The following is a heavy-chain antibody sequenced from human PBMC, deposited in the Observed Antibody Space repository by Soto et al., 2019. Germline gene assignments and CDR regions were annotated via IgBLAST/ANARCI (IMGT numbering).Heavy chain of an antibody. Sequence: QLQLVQSGVEVKKPGSSLKVSCQASGDTLTSYGISWVRRAPGQGLEWMGWVSPYSGNTNYSPKVQGRVTLTTDTTTSTAYMELRSLTSDDTAVYYCAAGTFLGPWQYWGQGTLVTVSS. CDR2: VSPYSGNT. D-gene: IGHD3-10*01. CDR3: AAGTFLGPWQY. CDR1: GDTLTSYG. J-gene: IGHJ4*02. V-gene: IGHV1-18*01.